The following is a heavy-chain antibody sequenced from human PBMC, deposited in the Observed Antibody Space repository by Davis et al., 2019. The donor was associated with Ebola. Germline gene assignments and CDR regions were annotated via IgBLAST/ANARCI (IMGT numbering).Heavy chain of an antibody. D-gene: IGHD3-22*01. J-gene: IGHJ6*02. V-gene: IGHV1-69*06. CDR3: ARALYYYDSSGYSGMDV. CDR2: IIPIFGTA. Sequence: SVKVSCKASGGTFSSYAISWVRQAPGQGLEWMGGIIPIFGTANYAQKFQGRVTITADKSTSTAYMELSRLRSDDTAVYYCARALYYYDSSGYSGMDVWGQGTTVTVSS. CDR1: GGTFSSYA.